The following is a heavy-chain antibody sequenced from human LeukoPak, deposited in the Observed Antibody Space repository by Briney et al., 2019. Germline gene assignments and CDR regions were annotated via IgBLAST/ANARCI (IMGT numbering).Heavy chain of an antibody. CDR3: AKDLDGVVPAAILDY. Sequence: SGGSLRLSCAASGFTFSSYSMNWVRQAPGKGLEWLSFASSSGTYIYYADSVKGRFTMSRDNSKNTLYLQMNSLRAEDTAVYYCAKDLDGVVPAAILDYWDQGTLVTVSS. CDR1: GFTFSSYS. CDR2: ASSSGTYI. D-gene: IGHD2-2*02. J-gene: IGHJ4*02. V-gene: IGHV3-21*04.